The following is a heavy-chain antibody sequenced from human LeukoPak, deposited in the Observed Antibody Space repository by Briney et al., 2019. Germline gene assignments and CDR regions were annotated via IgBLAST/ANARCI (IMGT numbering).Heavy chain of an antibody. D-gene: IGHD2-2*01. J-gene: IGHJ4*02. V-gene: IGHV4-30-2*01. CDR2: IYHSGST. CDR3: ARGPTSDIVVVPAATPFDY. Sequence: SETLSLTCTVSGGSISSGGYYWSWIRQPPGKGLEWIGYIYHSGSTYYNPSPKSRVTISVDRSKNQFSLKLSSVTAADTAVYYCARGPTSDIVVVPAATPFDYRGQGTLVTVSS. CDR1: GGSISSGGYY.